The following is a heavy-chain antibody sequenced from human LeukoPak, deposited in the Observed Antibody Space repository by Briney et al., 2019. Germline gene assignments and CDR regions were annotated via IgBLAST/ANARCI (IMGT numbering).Heavy chain of an antibody. Sequence: SETLSLTCTVSGGSISSYYWNWIRQSPGQGLEWIGYIYNSGITNYNPSLKSRVTISVDTSKNQFSLKMNSVTPADTAVYYCARGPHEFFDYWGQGTLVTVSS. CDR2: IYNSGIT. CDR3: ARGPHEFFDY. J-gene: IGHJ4*02. V-gene: IGHV4-59*01. CDR1: GGSISSYY. D-gene: IGHD1-14*01.